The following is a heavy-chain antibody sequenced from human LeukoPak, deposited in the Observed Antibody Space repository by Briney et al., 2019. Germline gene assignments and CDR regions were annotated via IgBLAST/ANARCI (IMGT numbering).Heavy chain of an antibody. Sequence: SETLSLTCTVSGGSISSYYWSWIRQPPGKGLEWIGYIYYSGSTNYNPSLKSRLTISVDTSKNQCSLKLSSVTAADTAVCYCARQSISGSSLSYFDYWGQGTLVNVSS. J-gene: IGHJ4*02. CDR2: IYYSGST. CDR3: ARQSISGSSLSYFDY. CDR1: GGSISSYY. V-gene: IGHV4-59*01. D-gene: IGHD3-22*01.